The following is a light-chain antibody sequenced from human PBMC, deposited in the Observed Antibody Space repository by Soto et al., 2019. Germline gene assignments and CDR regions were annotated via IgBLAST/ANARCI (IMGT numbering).Light chain of an antibody. V-gene: IGKV3-15*01. Sequence: EIVMTQSPAPLSVSPGERATLSCRASQSVSSNLAWYQQKPGQAPRLLIYGASTRATGIPARFSGSGSGTEFTLTISSLQSEDFAVYYCQQYNNWSWTFGQGTKVDIK. CDR2: GAS. CDR1: QSVSSN. CDR3: QQYNNWSWT. J-gene: IGKJ1*01.